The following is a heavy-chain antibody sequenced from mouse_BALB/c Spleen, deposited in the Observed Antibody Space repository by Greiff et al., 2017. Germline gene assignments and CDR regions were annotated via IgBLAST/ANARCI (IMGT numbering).Heavy chain of an antibody. CDR2: ISSGGST. CDR3: ARDDYDAD. D-gene: IGHD2-4*01. J-gene: IGHJ3*01. V-gene: IGHV5-6-5*01. CDR1: GFTFSSYA. Sequence: EVMLVESGGGLVKPGGSLKLSCAASGFTFSSYAMSWVRQTPEKRLEWVASISSGGSTYYPDSVKGRFTISRDNARNILYLQMSSLRSEDTAMYYCARDDYDADWGQGTLVTVSA.